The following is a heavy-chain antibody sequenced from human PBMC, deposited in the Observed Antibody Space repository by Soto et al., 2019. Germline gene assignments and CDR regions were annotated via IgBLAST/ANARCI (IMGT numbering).Heavy chain of an antibody. V-gene: IGHV1-69*01. CDR2: IIPIFGTA. CDR1: GGTFSSYA. Sequence: SVKVYCKASGGTFSSYAISWVRQAPVQGLEWMGGIIPIFGTANYAQKFQGRVTITADESTSTAYMELSSLRSEDTAVYYCARGSIRYCSSTSCSLYYYYYGMDVWGQGTTVTVSS. CDR3: ARGSIRYCSSTSCSLYYYYYGMDV. J-gene: IGHJ6*02. D-gene: IGHD2-2*01.